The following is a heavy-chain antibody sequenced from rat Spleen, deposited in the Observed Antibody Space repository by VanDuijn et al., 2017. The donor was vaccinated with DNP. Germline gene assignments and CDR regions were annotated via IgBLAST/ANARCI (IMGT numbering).Heavy chain of an antibody. CDR2: IRNKANNYAT. J-gene: IGHJ3*01. CDR3: TRGYGYKDWFAY. D-gene: IGHD1-9*01. Sequence: EVKLEESGGGLVQPGMSVKLSCTTSGFTFSDYWMEWVRQAPGKGLEWVAEIRNKANNYATFYGKSVEGRFTISRDDSKSTFYLQMNNIRSEDTGIYYCTRGYGYKDWFAYWGQGTLVTVSS. V-gene: IGHV6-21*01. CDR1: GFTFSDYW.